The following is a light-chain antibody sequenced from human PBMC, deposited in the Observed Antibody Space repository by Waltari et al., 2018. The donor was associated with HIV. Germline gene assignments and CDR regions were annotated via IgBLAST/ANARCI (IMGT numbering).Light chain of an antibody. Sequence: QSVLTQPPSASGTPGQRVTILCSGCSSTLGPYHVYWYQQFPGTAPKLLIYRDNQRPPGVPDRFSGSKSGTSASLVISGLRSEDEADYYCAAWDDRLSGLFGGGTKVTVL. CDR2: RDN. CDR3: AAWDDRLSGL. CDR1: SSTLGPYH. J-gene: IGLJ2*01. V-gene: IGLV1-47*01.